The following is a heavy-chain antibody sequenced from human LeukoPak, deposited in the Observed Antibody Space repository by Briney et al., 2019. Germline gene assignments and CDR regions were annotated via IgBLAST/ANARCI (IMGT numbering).Heavy chain of an antibody. V-gene: IGHV1-2*02. CDR3: ARDGKPWLVTSLFDY. D-gene: IGHD6-19*01. Sequence: GASVKVSCKASGYTFTGYYMHWVRQAPGQGLDWMGWINPNSGGTNYAQKFQGRVTMTRDTSISTAYMELSRLRSDDTAVYYCARDGKPWLVTSLFDYWGQGTLVTVSS. CDR1: GYTFTGYY. J-gene: IGHJ4*02. CDR2: INPNSGGT.